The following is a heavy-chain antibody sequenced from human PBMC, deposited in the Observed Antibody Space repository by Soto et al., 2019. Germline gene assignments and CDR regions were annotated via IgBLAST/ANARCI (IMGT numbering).Heavy chain of an antibody. CDR1: VGSISSGGYY. CDR3: ARDSPFYCSSTSCYGQRVGYFDY. D-gene: IGHD2-2*01. CDR2: IYYSGST. J-gene: IGHJ4*02. Sequence: SETLSLTCTVSVGSISSGGYYWSWIRQHPGKGLEWIGYIYYSGSTYYNPSLKSRVTISVDTSKNQFSLKLSSVTAADTAVYYCARDSPFYCSSTSCYGQRVGYFDYWGQGTLVTVSS. V-gene: IGHV4-31*03.